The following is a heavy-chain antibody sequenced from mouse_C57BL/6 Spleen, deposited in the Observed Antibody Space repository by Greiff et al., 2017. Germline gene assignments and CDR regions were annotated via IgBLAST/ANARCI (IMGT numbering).Heavy chain of an antibody. CDR3: ASYYYGSSYFDY. Sequence: VQLQQSGAELVKPGASVKLSCKASGYTFTSYWMHWVKQRPGRGLEWIGRFDPNSGGTKYNEKFKSKATLTVDKPSSTAYMQLSSLTSEDSAVYYCASYYYGSSYFDYWVQGTTLTVSS. D-gene: IGHD1-1*01. CDR2: FDPNSGGT. CDR1: GYTFTSYW. J-gene: IGHJ2*01. V-gene: IGHV1-72*01.